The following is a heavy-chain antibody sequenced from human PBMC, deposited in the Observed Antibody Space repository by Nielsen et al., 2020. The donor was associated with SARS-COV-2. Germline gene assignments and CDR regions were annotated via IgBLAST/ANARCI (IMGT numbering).Heavy chain of an antibody. V-gene: IGHV5-10-1*01. J-gene: IGHJ6*02. CDR1: GYSFTSYW. Sequence: GESLKISCKGSGYSFTSYWISWVRQMPGKGLEWMGRIDPSDSYTNYSPSFQGHVTISADKSISTAYLQWSSLKASDTAMYYCARLNYDILTKCYYYGMDVWGQGTTVTVSS. CDR2: IDPSDSYT. CDR3: ARLNYDILTKCYYYGMDV. D-gene: IGHD3-9*01.